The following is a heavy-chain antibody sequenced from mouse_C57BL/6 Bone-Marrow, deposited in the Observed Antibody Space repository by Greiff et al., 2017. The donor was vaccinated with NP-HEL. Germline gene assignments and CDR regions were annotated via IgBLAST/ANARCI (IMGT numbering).Heavy chain of an antibody. Sequence: EVQRVESGGDLVKPGGSLKLSCAASGFTFSSYGMSWVRQTPDKRLEWVATISSGGSYTYYPDSVKGRFTISRDNAKNTLYLQMSSLKSEDTAMDYCARQGTIVTHFDYWGQGTTLTVSS. D-gene: IGHD2-5*01. CDR3: ARQGTIVTHFDY. V-gene: IGHV5-6*01. CDR2: ISSGGSYT. J-gene: IGHJ2*01. CDR1: GFTFSSYG.